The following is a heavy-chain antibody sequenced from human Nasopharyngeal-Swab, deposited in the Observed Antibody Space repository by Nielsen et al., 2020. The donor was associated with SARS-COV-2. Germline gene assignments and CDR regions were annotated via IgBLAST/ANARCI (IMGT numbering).Heavy chain of an antibody. V-gene: IGHV3-15*01. CDR3: AKVPSSSWYVDYYYGMDV. CDR2: IKSKTDGGTT. D-gene: IGHD6-13*01. Sequence: WIRQPPGKGLEWVGRIKSKTDGGTTDYAAPVKGRFTISRDDSKNTLYLQMNSLKTEDTAVYYCAKVPSSSWYVDYYYGMDVWGQGTTVTVSS. J-gene: IGHJ6*02.